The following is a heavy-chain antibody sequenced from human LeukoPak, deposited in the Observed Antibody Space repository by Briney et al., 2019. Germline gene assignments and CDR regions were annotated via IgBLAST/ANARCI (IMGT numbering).Heavy chain of an antibody. CDR2: ISGSGGDT. J-gene: IGHJ4*02. CDR3: AKGGSGYYYGY. Sequence: GGSLRLSCAASGFTFSIYAMSWVRQAPGEGLEWVSAISGSGGDTYYADSVKGRFTISRDNSKSMLYLQMNSLRAEDTAVYYCAKGGSGYYYGYWGQGTLVTVSS. V-gene: IGHV3-23*01. CDR1: GFTFSIYA. D-gene: IGHD3-22*01.